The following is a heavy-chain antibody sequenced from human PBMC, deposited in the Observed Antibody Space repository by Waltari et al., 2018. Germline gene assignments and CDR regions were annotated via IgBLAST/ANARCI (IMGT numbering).Heavy chain of an antibody. D-gene: IGHD4-17*01. V-gene: IGHV3-30*18. CDR3: AKDTGRYYYYMDV. CDR1: GFTFSSYG. J-gene: IGHJ6*03. Sequence: QVQLVESGGGVVQPGRSLRLSCAVSGFTFSSYGMHWVRQAPGKGLEWVSAIWFDGRSKYYADSVNGRFTSSRDNSKNTLFLQMNSLRAEDTAMYYCAKDTGRYYYYMDVWGKGTTVTVSS. CDR2: IWFDGRSK.